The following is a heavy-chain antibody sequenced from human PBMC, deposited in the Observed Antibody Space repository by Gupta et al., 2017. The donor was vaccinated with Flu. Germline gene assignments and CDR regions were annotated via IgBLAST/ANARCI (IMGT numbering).Heavy chain of an antibody. D-gene: IGHD6-13*01. CDR3: AKDRSGNPAIDY. V-gene: IGHV3-23*01. J-gene: IGHJ4*02. CDR2: VGAGGDRT. CDR1: GLTFSDYA. Sequence: EVQLLESGGALVQPGGSLRLSCAASGLTFSDYAMNWVRQAPGKGLEWVSTVGAGGDRTYYADSGMGRFTISRDNSKNTVYLQMNSLRGDDTAVYYCAKDRSGNPAIDYWGQGTLVTVSA.